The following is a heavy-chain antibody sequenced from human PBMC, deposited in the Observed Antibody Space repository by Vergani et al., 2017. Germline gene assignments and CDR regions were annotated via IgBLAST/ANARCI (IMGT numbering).Heavy chain of an antibody. J-gene: IGHJ6*03. CDR1: GFTFSSYW. CDR2: IKQDGSEK. V-gene: IGHV3-7*01. CDR3: ARDRGDWRYSRYFYNYYMDV. D-gene: IGHD2-8*02. Sequence: EVQLVESGGGLVQPGGSLRLSCAASGFTFSSYWMSWVRQAPGKGLEWVANIKQDGSEKYYVDSVKGRFTISRDNAKNSLYLQMISLRAEDTAVYYCARDRGDWRYSRYFYNYYMDVWGKGTTVTVSS.